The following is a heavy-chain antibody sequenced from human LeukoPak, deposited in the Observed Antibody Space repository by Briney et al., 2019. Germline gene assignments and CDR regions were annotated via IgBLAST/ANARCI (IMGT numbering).Heavy chain of an antibody. J-gene: IGHJ4*02. Sequence: SQTLSLTCTVSGGSISSGDYYWSWIRQPPGKGLEWIGYIYYSGSTYYNPSLKSRVTISVDTSKNQFSLKLSSVTAADTAVYYCASMGRYCSGGSCYPLFGYWGQGTLVTVSS. CDR2: IYYSGST. CDR1: GGSISSGDYY. D-gene: IGHD2-15*01. CDR3: ASMGRYCSGGSCYPLFGY. V-gene: IGHV4-30-4*01.